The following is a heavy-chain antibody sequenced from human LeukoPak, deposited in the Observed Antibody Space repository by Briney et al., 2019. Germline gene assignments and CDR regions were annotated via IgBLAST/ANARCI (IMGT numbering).Heavy chain of an antibody. CDR3: ARDVWLPDY. CDR2: IKEDGSEK. V-gene: IGHV3-7*01. D-gene: IGHD3-16*01. J-gene: IGHJ4*02. Sequence: GGSLRLSCAASGFNFNNYWMVWVRQIPGKGLQWVANIKEDGSEKNYVDSVKGRFTISRDNAKNSLYLQMNGLRVEDRAVYYCARDVWLPDYWGQGTLVTVTS. CDR1: GFNFNNYW.